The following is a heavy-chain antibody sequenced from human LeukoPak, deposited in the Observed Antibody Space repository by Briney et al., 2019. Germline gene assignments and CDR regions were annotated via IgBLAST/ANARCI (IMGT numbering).Heavy chain of an antibody. CDR1: GGSISSYF. CDR2: ISYSGTT. Sequence: SETLSLTCTVSGGSISSYFWSWIRQPPGKGLEWIGYISYSGTTNYNPSLKSRVTISVDTSKSQFSLKLSSVTAADTAVYYCAQADLGGGLGYWGQGTLVTVSS. CDR3: AQADLGGGLGY. D-gene: IGHD3-16*01. V-gene: IGHV4-59*08. J-gene: IGHJ4*02.